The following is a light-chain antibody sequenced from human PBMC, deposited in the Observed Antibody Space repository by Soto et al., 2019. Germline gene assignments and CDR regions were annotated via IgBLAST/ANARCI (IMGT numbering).Light chain of an antibody. CDR3: QSYDSSLSGRYV. Sequence: QSVLTQPPSVSGAPGQRVTISCTGSSSNIGAGYDVHWYQQLPGTVPKLLIYGNSNRPSGVPDRFSGSKSGTSASLAITGLQAEDEADYYCQSYDSSLSGRYVFGTGTKLTVL. CDR2: GNS. J-gene: IGLJ1*01. V-gene: IGLV1-40*01. CDR1: SSNIGAGYD.